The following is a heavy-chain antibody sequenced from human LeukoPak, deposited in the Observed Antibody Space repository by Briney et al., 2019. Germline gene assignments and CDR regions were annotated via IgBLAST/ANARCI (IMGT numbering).Heavy chain of an antibody. CDR2: IYTSGST. D-gene: IGHD3-10*01. CDR1: GGSISSYY. V-gene: IGHV4-4*07. CDR3: AREAQLLWFGESLSPSNYFDP. J-gene: IGHJ5*02. Sequence: SETLSLTCTVSGGSISSYYWSWIRQPAGKGLEWIGRIYTSGSTNYNPSLKSRVTMSVDTSKNQFSLKLSSVTAADTAVYYCAREAQLLWFGESLSPSNYFDPWGQGTLVTVSS.